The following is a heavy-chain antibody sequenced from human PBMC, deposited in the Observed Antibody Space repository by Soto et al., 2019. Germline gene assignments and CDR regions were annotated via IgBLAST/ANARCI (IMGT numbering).Heavy chain of an antibody. CDR2: IWYDGSRT. Sequence: AGGSLRLSCAAAGFTFSSYGMHWVRQAPGKGLEGVAVIWYDGSRTNYADSVKGRFTISRDNSKNTLFLQMNGLRGEDTAVYYCAKEGHSYALDYWGQGALVTVSS. V-gene: IGHV3-30*02. CDR1: GFTFSSYG. D-gene: IGHD3-16*01. J-gene: IGHJ4*02. CDR3: AKEGHSYALDY.